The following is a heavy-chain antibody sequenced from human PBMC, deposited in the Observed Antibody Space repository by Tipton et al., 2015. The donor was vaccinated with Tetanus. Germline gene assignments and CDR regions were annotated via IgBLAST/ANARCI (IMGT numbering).Heavy chain of an antibody. D-gene: IGHD4-17*01. J-gene: IGHJ4*02. V-gene: IGHV3-30*18. CDR1: GFTFSSYG. Sequence: AVSGFTFSSYGMHWVRQAPGKGLEWVAVISYDGSNKYYADSVKGRFTISRDNSKNTLYLQMNSLRAEDTAVYYCAKDRVYGDPSEYFDYWGQGTLVTVSS. CDR2: ISYDGSNK. CDR3: AKDRVYGDPSEYFDY.